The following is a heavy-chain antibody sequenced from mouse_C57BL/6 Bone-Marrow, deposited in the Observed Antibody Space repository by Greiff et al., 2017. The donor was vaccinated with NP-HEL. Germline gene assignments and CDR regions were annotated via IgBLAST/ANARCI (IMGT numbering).Heavy chain of an antibody. V-gene: IGHV10-1*01. CDR2: IRSKSNNNAT. CDR3: VRGGVTTVACYAMDY. Sequence: EVQRVESGGGLVQPKGSLKLSCAASGFSFNTYAMNWVRQAPGKGLEWVARIRSKSNNNATYHDVPVKARFTISREESEIMLYLQMNNLKTEDTAMFYCVRGGVTTVACYAMDYWGQGTSVTVSS. CDR1: GFSFNTYA. D-gene: IGHD2-2*01. J-gene: IGHJ4*01.